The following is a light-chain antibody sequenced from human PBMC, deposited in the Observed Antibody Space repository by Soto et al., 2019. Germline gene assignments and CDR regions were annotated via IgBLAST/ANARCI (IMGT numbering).Light chain of an antibody. Sequence: EMVMTQSPATLSVSPGERATLSCRASQSVSSNLAWYQQKPGQAPRLLIYGASTRATGIPARFSGSGSGAGFTLTISGLQSEDFAVYYCQQYNKWPYTFGQGTNLEIK. CDR2: GAS. CDR3: QQYNKWPYT. CDR1: QSVSSN. J-gene: IGKJ2*01. V-gene: IGKV3-15*01.